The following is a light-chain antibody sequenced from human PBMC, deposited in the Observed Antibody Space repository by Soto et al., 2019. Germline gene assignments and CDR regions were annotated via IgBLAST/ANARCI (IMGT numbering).Light chain of an antibody. CDR1: QGISSL. CDR3: QQANSFPLN. J-gene: IGKJ4*01. CDR2: AVS. Sequence: DIQMTQSPSSVYASVGDRVTITCRARQGISSLLAWYQQKPGKDPKLLIYAVSSLHSGVPSRVMSSGSGTDCTLTIISLQPEDFSTYYCQQANSFPLNFGGGTKVEI. V-gene: IGKV1-12*01.